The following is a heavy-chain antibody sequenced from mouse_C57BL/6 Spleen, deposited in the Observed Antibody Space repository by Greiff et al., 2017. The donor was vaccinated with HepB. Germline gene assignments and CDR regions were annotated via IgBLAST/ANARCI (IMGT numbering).Heavy chain of an antibody. J-gene: IGHJ4*01. Sequence: EVKLMESGEGLVKPGGSLKLSCAASGFTFSSYAMSWVRQTPEKRLEWVAYISSGGDYIYYADTVKGRFTISRDNARNTLYLQMSSLKSEDTAMYYCTRVEDYYAMDYWGQGTSVTVSS. CDR3: TRVEDYYAMDY. V-gene: IGHV5-9-1*02. CDR1: GFTFSSYA. CDR2: ISSGGDYI.